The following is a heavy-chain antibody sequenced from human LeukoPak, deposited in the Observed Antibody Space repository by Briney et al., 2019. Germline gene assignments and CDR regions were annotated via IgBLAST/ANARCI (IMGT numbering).Heavy chain of an antibody. Sequence: GGSLRLSCAASGFTFSSYAMSWVRQAPGKGLEWVSAISGSGGSTYYADSVKGRFTISRDNSKNTLYLQMNSLRAEDTAVYYCAKLIRGDPYYEFWSGYYGYWGQGTLVTVSS. CDR3: AKLIRGDPYYEFWSGYYGY. J-gene: IGHJ4*02. CDR1: GFTFSSYA. CDR2: ISGSGGST. D-gene: IGHD3-3*01. V-gene: IGHV3-23*01.